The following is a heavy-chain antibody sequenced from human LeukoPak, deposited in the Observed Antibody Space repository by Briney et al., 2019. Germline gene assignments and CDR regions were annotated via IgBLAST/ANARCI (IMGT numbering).Heavy chain of an antibody. CDR2: IYYSGST. CDR1: GGSISSYY. CDR3: ARLTDRFFHAFDM. Sequence: SETLSLTCTVSGGSISSYYWSWIRQPPGKGLEWIGYIYYSGSTNYNPSLKSRVTMSVDTSKNQFSLKLSSVTAADTAVYYCARLTDRFFHAFDMWGQGTRVTVSS. V-gene: IGHV4-59*08. J-gene: IGHJ3*02. D-gene: IGHD3-3*01.